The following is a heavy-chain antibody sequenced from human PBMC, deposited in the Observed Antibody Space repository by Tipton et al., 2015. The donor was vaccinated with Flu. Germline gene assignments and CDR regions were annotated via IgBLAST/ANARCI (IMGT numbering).Heavy chain of an antibody. CDR3: ARDRSSPDHDYYYYMDV. CDR2: INHSGST. J-gene: IGHJ6*03. CDR1: GGSFSGYY. D-gene: IGHD6-13*01. V-gene: IGHV4-34*01. Sequence: TLSLTCAVYGGSFSGYYWSWIRQPPGKGLEWIGEINHSGSTNYNPSLKSRVTISVDTSKNQFSLKLSSVTAADTAVYYCARDRSSPDHDYYYYMDVWGKGTTVTVSS.